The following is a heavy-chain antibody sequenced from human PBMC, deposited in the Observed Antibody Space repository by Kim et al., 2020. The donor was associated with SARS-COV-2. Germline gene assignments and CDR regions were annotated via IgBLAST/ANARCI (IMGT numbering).Heavy chain of an antibody. J-gene: IGHJ4*02. CDR2: GSAWSGDT. CDR3: ARVRYSSSWDFDY. Sequence: ASVKVSCKASGYTFTSYGISWVRQAPGQGLEWMGGGSAWSGDTNYAQKLQGRVTMTTDTSTSTAYMELRSLRSDDTAVYYCARVRYSSSWDFDYWGQGTLVTVSS. V-gene: IGHV1-18*04. CDR1: GYTFTSYG. D-gene: IGHD6-13*01.